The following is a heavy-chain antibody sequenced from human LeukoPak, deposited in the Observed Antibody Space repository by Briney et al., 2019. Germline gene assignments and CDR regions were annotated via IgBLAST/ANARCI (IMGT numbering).Heavy chain of an antibody. V-gene: IGHV3-66*01. J-gene: IGHJ4*02. D-gene: IGHD3-10*01. CDR3: ARLAVLSYYGSGSYPEVDYFDY. Sequence: GGSLRLSCAASGFTVSSNYMSWVRQAPGKGLEWVSVTYYADSVKGRFTISRDNSKNTLYLQMNSLRAEDTAVYYCARLAVLSYYGSGSYPEVDYFDYWGQGTLVTVSS. CDR2: T. CDR1: GFTVSSNY.